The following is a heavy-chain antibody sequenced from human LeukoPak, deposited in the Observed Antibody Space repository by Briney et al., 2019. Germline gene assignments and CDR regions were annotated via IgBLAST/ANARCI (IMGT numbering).Heavy chain of an antibody. Sequence: PTETLSLTCTVSGGSISSGGYSWSWIRQPPGKGLELIGYIYHSGSTYYNPSLKSRVTISVDRSKNQFSLKLSSVTAADTAMYYCARLFYGSGSYYIDYWGQGTLSPSPQ. D-gene: IGHD3-10*01. CDR1: GGSISSGGYS. J-gene: IGHJ4*02. CDR3: ARLFYGSGSYYIDY. V-gene: IGHV4-30-2*01. CDR2: IYHSGST.